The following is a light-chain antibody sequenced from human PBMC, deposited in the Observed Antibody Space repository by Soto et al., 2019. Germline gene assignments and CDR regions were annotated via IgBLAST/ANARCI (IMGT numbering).Light chain of an antibody. Sequence: QSDLNRAAYVYGAPLQSIPITCTGTSSDVGGSNFVSWYQQHPGKPPKLIIYDVANRPSGVSNRFSGSKSGSTASLIISRLQTEDEADYHCVSYTSSTTFVFGTGPKV. J-gene: IGLJ1*01. CDR3: VSYTSSTTFV. V-gene: IGLV2-14*03. CDR2: DVA. CDR1: SSDVGGSNF.